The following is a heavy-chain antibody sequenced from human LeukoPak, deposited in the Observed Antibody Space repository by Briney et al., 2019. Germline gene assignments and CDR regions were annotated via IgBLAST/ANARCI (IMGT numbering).Heavy chain of an antibody. CDR1: GFTFSSHA. D-gene: IGHD3-22*01. V-gene: IGHV3-23*01. J-gene: IGHJ4*02. CDR2: INSDGSSA. CDR3: AKECYDRSGYCFDY. Sequence: AGGSLRLSCAASGFTFSSHAMSWVRQAPGKGLEWVPGINSDGSSAHYADPVRGRFTIFRDNSKSDLLLQMNSLRAEDTAIYYCAKECYDRSGYCFDYWGQGALVAVSS.